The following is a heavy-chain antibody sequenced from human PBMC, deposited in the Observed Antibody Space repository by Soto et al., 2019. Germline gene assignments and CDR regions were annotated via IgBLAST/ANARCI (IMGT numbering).Heavy chain of an antibody. CDR1: GYIFTTYS. D-gene: IGHD6-13*01. J-gene: IGHJ6*02. CDR2: INVGNGNT. Sequence: QVQLVQSGAEVKKPGASVKISCKASGYIFTTYSMHWVRQASGQRLEWMGWINVGNGNTKYSPKFQGRVTITRDTSASTAYMEVSSLRSEDTAVYYCSIGATGTGYYYYYYAMDVWGQGTTVTVS. CDR3: SIGATGTGYYYYYYAMDV. V-gene: IGHV1-3*01.